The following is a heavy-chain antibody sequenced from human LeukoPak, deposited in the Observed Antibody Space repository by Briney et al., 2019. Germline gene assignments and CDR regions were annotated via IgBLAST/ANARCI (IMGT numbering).Heavy chain of an antibody. J-gene: IGHJ4*02. V-gene: IGHV3-21*01. Sequence: PGGSLRLSCAASGFTFSSCSINWVRQAPGKGLEWVSSISSSISYIYYADSVKGRFTISRDNAKNSLYLQMNSLRAEDTAVYYCARDAHYDFWSGYYSTWPLGYWGQGTLVTVSS. CDR3: ARDAHYDFWSGYYSTWPLGY. D-gene: IGHD3-3*01. CDR2: ISSSISYI. CDR1: GFTFSSCS.